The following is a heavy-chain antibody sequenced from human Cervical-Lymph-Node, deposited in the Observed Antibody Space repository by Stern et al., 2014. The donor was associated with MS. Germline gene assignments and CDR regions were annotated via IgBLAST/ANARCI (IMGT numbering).Heavy chain of an antibody. CDR1: GFTVNCNY. CDR3: ARGWLAS. V-gene: IGHV3-66*02. J-gene: IGHJ5*02. CDR2: IDRGGST. D-gene: IGHD6-19*01. Sequence: EVQLVESGGGLVQPGGSLRLSCVISGFTVNCNYMTWARQAPGKGLECVSVIDRGGSTYYADSVKGRFTISRDNSKNTLFLQMNSLRPEDTAVYFCARGWLASWGQGTLVTVSS.